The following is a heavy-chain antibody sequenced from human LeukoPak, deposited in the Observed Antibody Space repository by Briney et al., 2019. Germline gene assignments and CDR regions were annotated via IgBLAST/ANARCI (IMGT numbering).Heavy chain of an antibody. CDR3: ARGPGHSFKY. CDR2: IYNSGNT. D-gene: IGHD1-1*01. Sequence: SETLSLTCTVSGGSISSYYWSWIRQPPGKGLEWIGYIYNSGNTNYNPSLKSRVTVSVDISADMSTTRVSLNLKSVTAADMAIYYCARGPGHSFKYWGQGTRVTVSS. J-gene: IGHJ4*02. V-gene: IGHV4-59*12. CDR1: GGSISSYY.